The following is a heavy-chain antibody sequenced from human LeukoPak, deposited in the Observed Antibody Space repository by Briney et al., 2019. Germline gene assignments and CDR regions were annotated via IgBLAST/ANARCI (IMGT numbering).Heavy chain of an antibody. CDR1: GFTFSSYW. CDR3: ARDLIVGATHFDY. CDR2: IKQVGSEK. D-gene: IGHD1-26*01. J-gene: IGHJ4*02. Sequence: GGSLRLSCAPSGFTFSSYWMSWDRQAPGEGLEWVAKIKQVGSEKYYVGSGKGRLTISRDNAKNSLYLQMNSLRAEDTAVYYCARDLIVGATHFDYWGQGTLVTVSS. V-gene: IGHV3-7*01.